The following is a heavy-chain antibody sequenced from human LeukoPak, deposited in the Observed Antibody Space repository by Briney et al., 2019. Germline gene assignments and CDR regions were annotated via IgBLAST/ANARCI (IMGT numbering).Heavy chain of an antibody. J-gene: IGHJ4*02. V-gene: IGHV3-21*01. Sequence: GGSLRLSCAASGFTFSTYNMNWVRQAPGKGLEWVSSITSSSSYIYYADSVKGRFTISRDNAKNSLHLQMNSLRAEDTAVYYCARMSSGGPRSYFFDYWGQGTLVTVSS. CDR2: ITSSSSYI. D-gene: IGHD6-19*01. CDR1: GFTFSTYN. CDR3: ARMSSGGPRSYFFDY.